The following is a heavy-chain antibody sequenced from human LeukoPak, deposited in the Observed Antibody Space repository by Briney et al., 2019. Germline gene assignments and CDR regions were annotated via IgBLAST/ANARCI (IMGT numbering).Heavy chain of an antibody. CDR2: ISSSSSYI. Sequence: GGSLRLSCAASGFTFSSYSMNWVRQAPGKGLEWVSSISSSSSYIYYADSVKGRFTISRDNAKNSLYLQMNSLRAEDTAIYYCAKASGYCSSTKCLIFDYWGQGTLVTVSS. CDR3: AKASGYCSSTKCLIFDY. CDR1: GFTFSSYS. V-gene: IGHV3-21*04. J-gene: IGHJ4*02. D-gene: IGHD2-2*01.